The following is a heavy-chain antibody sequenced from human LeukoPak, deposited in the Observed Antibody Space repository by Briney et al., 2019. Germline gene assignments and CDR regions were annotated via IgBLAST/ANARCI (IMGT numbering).Heavy chain of an antibody. CDR1: GGSFSGYY. V-gene: IGHV4-34*01. CDR2: INHSGST. J-gene: IGHJ6*02. Sequence: SETLSLTCAVYGGSFSGYYWSWIRQPPGKGLEWIGEINHSGSTNYNPSLKSRVTISADTSKNQFSLKLSSVTAADTAVYYCARDPLRPGSAGRYYYYGMDVWGQGTTVTVSS. CDR3: ARDPLRPGSAGRYYYYGMDV. D-gene: IGHD6-13*01.